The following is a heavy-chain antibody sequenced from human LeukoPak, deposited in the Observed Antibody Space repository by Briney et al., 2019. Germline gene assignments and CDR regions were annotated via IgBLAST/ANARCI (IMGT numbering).Heavy chain of an antibody. D-gene: IGHD6-13*01. CDR1: GFTFSSSV. Sequence: GGSLRLSCAASGFTFSSSVMSWVRQAPGKGQEWVSGISGSGGSTYYADSVKGRFTISRDNSKNTLYLQMNSLRAEDTAIYYCAKKGIAAADSFDYWGQGTLVTVSS. V-gene: IGHV3-23*01. J-gene: IGHJ4*02. CDR2: ISGSGGST. CDR3: AKKGIAAADSFDY.